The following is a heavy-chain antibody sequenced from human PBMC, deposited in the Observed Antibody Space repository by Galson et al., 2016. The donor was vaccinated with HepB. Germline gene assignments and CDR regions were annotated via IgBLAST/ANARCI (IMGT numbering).Heavy chain of an antibody. CDR2: MNPTSGRT. J-gene: IGHJ6*02. D-gene: IGHD6-19*01. Sequence: SVKVSCKASGYTFSSHYTHWVRQAPGQGLEWMGAMNPTSGRTNYAQKFQGRVAMTRDTSTSTVYMELSSLTSDDTAIYYCARDSSDWSLPSGLYGMDVWGRGTTVTVSS. V-gene: IGHV1-46*01. CDR1: GYTFSSHY. CDR3: ARDSSDWSLPSGLYGMDV.